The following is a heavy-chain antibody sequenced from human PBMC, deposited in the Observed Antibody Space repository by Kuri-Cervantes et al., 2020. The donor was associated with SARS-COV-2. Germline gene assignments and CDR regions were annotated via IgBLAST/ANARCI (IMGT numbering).Heavy chain of an antibody. D-gene: IGHD3-3*01. CDR1: GFLLSHASMG. V-gene: IGHV2-26*01. CDR3: AHFITIVGNDLAYYFDY. CDR2: IFSNDEK. Sequence: SGPTLVLPSETLMLICTVSGFLLSHASMGVSWIRQPPGKALEWLAHIFSNDEKSYHTSLKSRLTITKETSKIQVVLTMSNMDPVDTATYYCAHFITIVGNDLAYYFDYWGQGTLVTVSS. J-gene: IGHJ4*02.